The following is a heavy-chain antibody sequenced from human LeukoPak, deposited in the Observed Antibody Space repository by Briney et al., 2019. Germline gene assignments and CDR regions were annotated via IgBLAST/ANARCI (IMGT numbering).Heavy chain of an antibody. CDR1: GFTFSSYS. Sequence: VGSLRLSCAASGFTFSSYSMNWVRQAPGKGLEWVSSISSSSSYIYYADSVKGRFTISRDNAKNSLYLQMNSLRAEDTAVYYCARDAYCTNGVCYTRFDYWGQGTLVTVSS. CDR3: ARDAYCTNGVCYTRFDY. J-gene: IGHJ4*02. CDR2: ISSSSSYI. V-gene: IGHV3-21*01. D-gene: IGHD2-8*01.